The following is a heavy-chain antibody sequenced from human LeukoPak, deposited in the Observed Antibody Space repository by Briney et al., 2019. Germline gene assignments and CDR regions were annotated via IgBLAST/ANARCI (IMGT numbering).Heavy chain of an antibody. Sequence: GGSLRLSCAASGFTFSRYWMNWVRQAPGKGLEWVSNIASSGTPRYYADSVKGRFSISRDNAKNSLYLQMNSLRVEDTAVYYCALLAVASDFDYWGQGALVTVSS. J-gene: IGHJ4*02. CDR1: GFTFSRYW. V-gene: IGHV3-48*03. CDR2: IASSGTPR. D-gene: IGHD6-19*01. CDR3: ALLAVASDFDY.